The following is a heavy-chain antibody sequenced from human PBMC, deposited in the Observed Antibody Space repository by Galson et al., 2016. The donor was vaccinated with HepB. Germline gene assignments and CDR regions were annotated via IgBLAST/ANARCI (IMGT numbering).Heavy chain of an antibody. D-gene: IGHD5-12*01. CDR1: GFTFSTYS. Sequence: SLRLSCAASGFTFSTYSMNWVRQAPGKGLEWVSNIGNSGGYIYYADSVKGRFTISRDNAKNSLFLRMNSLRVEDTAVYYCARDGSRLDYWGQGTLVTVSS. J-gene: IGHJ4*02. CDR2: IGNSGGYI. CDR3: ARDGSRLDY. V-gene: IGHV3-21*01.